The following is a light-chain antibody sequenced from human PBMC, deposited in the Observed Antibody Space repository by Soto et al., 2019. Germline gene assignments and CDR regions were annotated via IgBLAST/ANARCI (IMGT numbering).Light chain of an antibody. CDR3: QQRYDWPPT. J-gene: IGKJ1*01. Sequence: EIVVTHSPATLSLSPGERATLSCRASQSVNRHFTWYQQKPGQAPRLLIYDTSDRATGIPDRFSGGGSGTDFTLTISSLEPEDFAVYYCQQRYDWPPTFGQGTKVE. CDR2: DTS. V-gene: IGKV3-11*01. CDR1: QSVNRH.